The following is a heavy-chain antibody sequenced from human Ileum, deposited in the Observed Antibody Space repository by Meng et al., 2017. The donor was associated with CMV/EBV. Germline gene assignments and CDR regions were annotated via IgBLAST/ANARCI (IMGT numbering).Heavy chain of an antibody. J-gene: IGHJ4*02. CDR3: ARAAARGVPVDY. CDR2: VHFTGGI. D-gene: IGHD3-10*01. V-gene: IGHV4-4*07. Sequence: VQLEESGPRLVKPAEPLSLTWTVSGVSISNYYWTWIRQSAVKGLEFIGRVHFTGGIDYNPSLMSRVTMSVDTSRNQLSLNVKSVTAADTAVYYCARAAARGVPVDYWGQGILVTVSS. CDR1: GVSISNYY.